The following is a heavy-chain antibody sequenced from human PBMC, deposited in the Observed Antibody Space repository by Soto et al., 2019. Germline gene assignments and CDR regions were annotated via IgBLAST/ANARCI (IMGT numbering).Heavy chain of an antibody. Sequence: GESLKISCKGSGYSFTSYWIGWVRQMPGKGLEWMGIIYPGDSDTRYSPSFQGQVTISADKSISTAYLQWSSLKASDTAMYYCARLNLPYSSSSGHYYYYMDVWGKGTTVTVSS. CDR2: IYPGDSDT. CDR3: ARLNLPYSSSSGHYYYYMDV. V-gene: IGHV5-51*01. D-gene: IGHD6-6*01. J-gene: IGHJ6*03. CDR1: GYSFTSYW.